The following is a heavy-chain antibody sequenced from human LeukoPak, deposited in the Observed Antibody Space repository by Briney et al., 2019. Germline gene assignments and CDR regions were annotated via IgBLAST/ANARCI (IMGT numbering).Heavy chain of an antibody. D-gene: IGHD2-2*02. V-gene: IGHV3-21*01. J-gene: IGHJ4*02. Sequence: GGSLRLSCAASGFTFSSYSMNWVRQAPGKGLEWVSSISSSSYIYYADSVKGRFTISRDNAKNSLYLQMNSLRAEDTAVYYCARDGGYCSSTSCYSPYWGQGTLVTVSS. CDR1: GFTFSSYS. CDR3: ARDGGYCSSTSCYSPY. CDR2: ISSSSYI.